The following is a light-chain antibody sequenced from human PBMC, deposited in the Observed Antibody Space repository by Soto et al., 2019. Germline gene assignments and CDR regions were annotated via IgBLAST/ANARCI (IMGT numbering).Light chain of an antibody. CDR2: GAS. CDR1: QRVSSSY. V-gene: IGKV3-20*01. J-gene: IGKJ1*01. Sequence: EIGLTQSPGTLSLSPGERATLSCRASQRVSSSYLAWYQQKPGHAPTLLIYGASSSATGIPDRFSGSGSGTDFTLPISRLEPEDFAVYYCQQYGSSPRTFGQGTKVDIK. CDR3: QQYGSSPRT.